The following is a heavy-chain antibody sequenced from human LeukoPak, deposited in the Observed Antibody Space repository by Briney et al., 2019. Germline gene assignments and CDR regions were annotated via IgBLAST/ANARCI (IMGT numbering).Heavy chain of an antibody. CDR2: ISGSGGST. D-gene: IGHD3-10*01. CDR3: AKGGTMVRGVTYYYYYMDV. J-gene: IGHJ6*03. CDR1: GFTFSSYA. Sequence: PGGSLRLSCAASGFTFSSYAMSWVRQAPGKGLEWVSAISGSGGSTYYADSVKGRFTISRDNSKNTLYLQMNSLRAEDTAVYYCAKGGTMVRGVTYYYYYMDVWGKGTTVTVSS. V-gene: IGHV3-23*01.